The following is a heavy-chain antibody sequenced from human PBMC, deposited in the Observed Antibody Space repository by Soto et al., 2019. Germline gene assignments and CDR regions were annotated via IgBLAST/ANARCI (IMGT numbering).Heavy chain of an antibody. Sequence: ASVKTYCETSGYTFTSYTMHWVRQAPGQRLEWMGWINAGNGNTKHSQKLQGRVTIARDTSASTAYMELSSLRSEDTAVYYCARDVAAADYWGQGTLVTVSS. V-gene: IGHV1-3*01. J-gene: IGHJ4*02. CDR2: INAGNGNT. CDR3: ARDVAAADY. D-gene: IGHD6-13*01. CDR1: GYTFTSYT.